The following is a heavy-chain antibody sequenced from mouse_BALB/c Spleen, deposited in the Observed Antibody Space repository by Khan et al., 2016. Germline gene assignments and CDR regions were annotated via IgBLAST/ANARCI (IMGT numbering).Heavy chain of an antibody. CDR1: GYSFTGYH. CDR2: ISCYKGAT. CDR3: ARLREGGGSSFDY. Sequence: LVKTGASVKISCTASGYSFTGYHMHWVKQSHGKSLEWIGYISCYKGATSYNQKFKGKATFSVDTSSNTAYLQFNSLTSEDSAVYFRARLREGGGSSFDYWGQGTTLTVSS. D-gene: IGHD1-1*02. J-gene: IGHJ2*01. V-gene: IGHV1S34*01.